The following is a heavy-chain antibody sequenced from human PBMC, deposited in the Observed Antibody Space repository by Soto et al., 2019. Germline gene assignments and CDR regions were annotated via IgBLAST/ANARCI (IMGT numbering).Heavy chain of an antibody. D-gene: IGHD6-13*01. CDR2: IYHSGST. V-gene: IGHV4-30-2*01. Sequence: PSETLSLTCAVSGGSISSGGYSWSWIRQPPGKGLEWIGYIYHSGSTYYNPSLKSRVTISVDRSKNQFSLKLSSVTAADTAVYYCATGSIAAAGSLYYYYGMDVWGQGTTVTVS. CDR1: GGSISSGGYS. J-gene: IGHJ6*02. CDR3: ATGSIAAAGSLYYYYGMDV.